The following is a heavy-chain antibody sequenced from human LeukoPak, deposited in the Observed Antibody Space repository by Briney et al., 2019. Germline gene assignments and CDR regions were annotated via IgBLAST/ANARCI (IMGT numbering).Heavy chain of an antibody. Sequence: ASVKVSCKASGYTFTSYGISWVRQAPGQGLEWMGWISAYNGNTNYAQKLQGRVTMTIDTSTSTAYMELRSLRSDDTAVYYCARSSSGWYVALDYFDYWGQGTLVTVSS. CDR3: ARSSSGWYVALDYFDY. CDR2: ISAYNGNT. CDR1: GYTFTSYG. V-gene: IGHV1-18*01. J-gene: IGHJ4*02. D-gene: IGHD6-19*01.